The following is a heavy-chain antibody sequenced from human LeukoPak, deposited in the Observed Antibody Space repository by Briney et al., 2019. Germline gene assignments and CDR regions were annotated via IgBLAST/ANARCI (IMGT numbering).Heavy chain of an antibody. CDR3: ARCRPAFYCGDSDY. CDR2: IYYSGST. D-gene: IGHD4-17*01. Sequence: SETLSLTCAVYGGSFSGYYWSWIRQPPGKGLEWIGYIYYSGSTNYNPSLKSRVTISVDTSKNQFSLKLSSVTAADTAVYYCARCRPAFYCGDSDYWGQGTLVTVSS. CDR1: GGSFSGYY. V-gene: IGHV4-59*08. J-gene: IGHJ4*02.